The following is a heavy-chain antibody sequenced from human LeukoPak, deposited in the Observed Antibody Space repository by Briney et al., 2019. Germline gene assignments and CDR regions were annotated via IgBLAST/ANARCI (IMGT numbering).Heavy chain of an antibody. CDR3: ARFLVPAAIRSLKYYYYGMDV. D-gene: IGHD2-2*01. J-gene: IGHJ6*02. CDR1: GFTFSSYA. Sequence: GGSLRLSGSASGFTFSSYAMHWVRKAPGKGLEWVAVISYDGSNKYYADSVKGRFTISRDNSKNTLYLQMNSLRAEDTAVYYCARFLVPAAIRSLKYYYYGMDVWGQGTTVTVSS. V-gene: IGHV3-30*04. CDR2: ISYDGSNK.